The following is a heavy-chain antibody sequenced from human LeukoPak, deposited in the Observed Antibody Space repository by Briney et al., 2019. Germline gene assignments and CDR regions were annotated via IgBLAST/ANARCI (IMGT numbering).Heavy chain of an antibody. CDR2: ISGSGSGGST. CDR1: GFTFSSYE. J-gene: IGHJ4*02. Sequence: GGSLRLSCAASGFTFSSYEMNWVRQAPGKGLEWVSSISGSGSGGSTYYADSVKGRFTISRDNSKNTLYLQMNSLRAEDTAVYYCARLRETFIVVVVAATRGEVDYWGQGTLVTVSS. V-gene: IGHV3-23*01. D-gene: IGHD2-15*01. CDR3: ARLRETFIVVVVAATRGEVDY.